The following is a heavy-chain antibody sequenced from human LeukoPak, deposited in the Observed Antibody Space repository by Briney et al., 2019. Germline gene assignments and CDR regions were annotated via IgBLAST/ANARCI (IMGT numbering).Heavy chain of an antibody. CDR3: ARKNAKSAGYFDY. CDR2: VDWGDDK. D-gene: IGHD2-2*01. J-gene: IGHJ4*02. V-gene: IGHV2-70*11. Sequence: SGPTLVKPTQTLTLTCTFSGFSLSTSGMCENWIRQPPGKALEWLARVDWGDDKYYSTSLKTRLTISKDTSKNEVLLTMTYMDPVDTATYYCARKNAKSAGYFDYWGQGILVTVSS. CDR1: GFSLSTSGMC.